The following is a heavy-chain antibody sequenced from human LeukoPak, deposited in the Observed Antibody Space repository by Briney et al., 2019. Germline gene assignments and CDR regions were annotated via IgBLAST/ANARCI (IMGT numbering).Heavy chain of an antibody. CDR3: AGLSGSYLEESFDY. D-gene: IGHD1-26*01. Sequence: ASVKVSCKASGYTFTSYGISWVRQAPGQGLEWMGWISAYNGITNYAQKLQGRVTMTTDTSTSTAYMELRSLRSDDTAVYYCAGLSGSYLEESFDYWGQGTLVTVSS. CDR1: GYTFTSYG. CDR2: ISAYNGIT. J-gene: IGHJ4*02. V-gene: IGHV1-18*01.